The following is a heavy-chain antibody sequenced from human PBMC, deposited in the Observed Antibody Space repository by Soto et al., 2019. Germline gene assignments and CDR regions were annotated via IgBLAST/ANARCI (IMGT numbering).Heavy chain of an antibody. CDR1: GFTVSSNY. J-gene: IGHJ5*02. D-gene: IGHD6-19*01. Sequence: PGGSLRLSCAASGFTVSSNYMSWVRQAPGKGLEWVSVIYSGGSTYYADSVKGRFTISRDNSKNTLYLQMNSLRAEDTAVYYCARDRKAVAGTFSWFDPWGQGTLVTVS. CDR3: ARDRKAVAGTFSWFDP. V-gene: IGHV3-66*01. CDR2: IYSGGST.